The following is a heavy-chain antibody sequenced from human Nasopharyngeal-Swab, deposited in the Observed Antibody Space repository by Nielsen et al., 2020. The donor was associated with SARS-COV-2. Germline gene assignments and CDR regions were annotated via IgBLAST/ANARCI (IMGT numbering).Heavy chain of an antibody. Sequence: SETLSLTCTASGGSISSSSYYWGWIRQPPGKGLEWIGSIYYSGSTYYNPSLKSRVTISVDTSKNQFSLKLTSVTAADTAVYYCAREGYSSTWYRNIGFDYWGQGTLVTVSS. CDR2: IYYSGST. D-gene: IGHD6-13*01. CDR1: GGSISSSSYY. CDR3: AREGYSSTWYRNIGFDY. J-gene: IGHJ4*02. V-gene: IGHV4-39*07.